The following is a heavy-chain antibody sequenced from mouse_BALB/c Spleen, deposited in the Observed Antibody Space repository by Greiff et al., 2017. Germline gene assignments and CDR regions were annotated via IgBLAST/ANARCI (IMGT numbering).Heavy chain of an antibody. CDR1: GYTFTDYV. V-gene: IGHV1-77*01. CDR2: IYPGSGST. D-gene: IGHD1-1*01. CDR3: ANYYGSSFAMDY. Sequence: QVQLQQSGPELVKPGASVKMSCKASGYTFTDYVISWVKQRTGQGLEWIGEIYPGSGSTYYNEKFKGKATLTADKSSNTAYMQLSSLTSEDSAVYFCANYYGSSFAMDYWGQGTSVTVSS. J-gene: IGHJ4*01.